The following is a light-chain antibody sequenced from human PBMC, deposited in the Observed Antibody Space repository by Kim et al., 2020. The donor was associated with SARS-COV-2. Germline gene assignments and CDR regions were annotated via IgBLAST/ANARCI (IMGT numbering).Light chain of an antibody. Sequence: ALGRTVRITCQGDSHRSYYESLNQQKAGQAHLLVLDEKNSRPSGIPDRFSGSSSGNTASLTIIGAQAEDEADYYCNSRESGVNHVVFGGGTKLTVL. V-gene: IGLV3-19*01. CDR3: NSRESGVNHVV. J-gene: IGLJ2*01. CDR2: EKN. CDR1: SHRSYY.